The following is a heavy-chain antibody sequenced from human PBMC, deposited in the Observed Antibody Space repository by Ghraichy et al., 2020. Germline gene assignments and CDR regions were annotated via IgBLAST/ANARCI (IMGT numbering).Heavy chain of an antibody. CDR3: AREGSSGNYHYWYFDL. J-gene: IGHJ2*01. Sequence: GGSLRLSCAASGFTFSSYWMSWVRQAPGKGLEWVANIKQDGSEKYYGDSVKGRFTISRDTAKNSLYLQMNSLRAEDAAVYYCAREGSSGNYHYWYFDLWGRGTLVTVSS. D-gene: IGHD1-26*01. CDR2: IKQDGSEK. CDR1: GFTFSSYW. V-gene: IGHV3-7*01.